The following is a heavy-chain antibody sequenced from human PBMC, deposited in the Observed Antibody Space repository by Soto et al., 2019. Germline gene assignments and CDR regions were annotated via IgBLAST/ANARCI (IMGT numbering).Heavy chain of an antibody. Sequence: GGSLRLSCAASGFTFSSYGMHWVRQAPGKGLEWVAVIWYDGSNKYYADSVKGRFTISRDNSKNTLYLQMNSLRAEDTAVYYCAGNIVVVVAATLSHNWFDPWGQGTLVTVSS. V-gene: IGHV3-33*01. CDR3: AGNIVVVVAATLSHNWFDP. CDR1: GFTFSSYG. D-gene: IGHD2-15*01. J-gene: IGHJ5*02. CDR2: IWYDGSNK.